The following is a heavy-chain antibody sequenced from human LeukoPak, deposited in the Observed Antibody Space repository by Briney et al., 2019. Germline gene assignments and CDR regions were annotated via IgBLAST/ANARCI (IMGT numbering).Heavy chain of an antibody. D-gene: IGHD4-23*01. J-gene: IGHJ4*02. V-gene: IGHV3-30-3*01. Sequence: PRGSLRLSCAASGFTFSTSTMQWVRQAPGKGLEWVAIISYDGSKEYYAVSVKGRFTISRDNSKNTLYLQMDSLRGEDTAVYFCARDRDYGGILEHWGQGALVTVSS. CDR2: ISYDGSKE. CDR1: GFTFSTST. CDR3: ARDRDYGGILEH.